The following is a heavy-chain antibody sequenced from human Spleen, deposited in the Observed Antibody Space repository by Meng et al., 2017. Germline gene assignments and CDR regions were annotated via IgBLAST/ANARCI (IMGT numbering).Heavy chain of an antibody. Sequence: QGQRVQSGAEVKKPGASVKVSCKASGYTFSSYGISWVRQAPGQGLEWMGWISVYNGNTNHAQRFQGRVTMTTDTSTSTAYMELRTLRSDDTAVYYCARDRGGLPDYWGQGTLVTVSS. CDR2: ISVYNGNT. D-gene: IGHD2-15*01. J-gene: IGHJ4*02. CDR3: ARDRGGLPDY. CDR1: GYTFSSYG. V-gene: IGHV1-18*01.